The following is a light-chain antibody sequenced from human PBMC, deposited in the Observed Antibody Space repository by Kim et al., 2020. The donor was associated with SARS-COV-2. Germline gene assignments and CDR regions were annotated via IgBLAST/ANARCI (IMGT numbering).Light chain of an antibody. CDR3: SSYTSSSPVV. CDR2: DVS. V-gene: IGLV2-14*03. Sequence: QSALTQPASVSGSPGQSITISCTGTSSDVGGYNYVSWYQQHPGKAPKLMIYDVSNRPSGVSNRFSGSKSGNTASLTISGLQAEDEADYYCSSYTSSSPVVFGGGNQLTVL. CDR1: SSDVGGYNY. J-gene: IGLJ2*01.